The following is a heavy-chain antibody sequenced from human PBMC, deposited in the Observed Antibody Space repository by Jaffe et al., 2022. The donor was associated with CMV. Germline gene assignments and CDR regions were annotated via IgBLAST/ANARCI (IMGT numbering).Heavy chain of an antibody. J-gene: IGHJ5*01. CDR3: TRGGFYYDNNGYWFDS. V-gene: IGHV3-49*04. Sequence: EVQLVEAGGGLVQSGRSLRLSCTIFGFPFGDYAMSWVRQAPGKGLEWVGFIRSKAYGGTTEYAASVKGRFTISRDDSKNIAYLQMDSLNTEDTAVYYCTRGGFYYDNNGYWFDSWGQGTLVTVYS. CDR1: GFPFGDYA. D-gene: IGHD3-22*01. CDR2: IRSKAYGGTT.